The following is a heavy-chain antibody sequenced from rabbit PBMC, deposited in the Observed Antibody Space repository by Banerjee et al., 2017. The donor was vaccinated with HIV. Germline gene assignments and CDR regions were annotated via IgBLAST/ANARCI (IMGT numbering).Heavy chain of an antibody. V-gene: IGHV1S43*01. CDR2: IYSSNGDK. CDR3: GRDRDGDAGYGSLAL. CDR1: GFSLSKDAY. Sequence: QSLEESGGGLFQPGGSLALTCKASGFSLSKDAYMCWVRQAPGKGLELIACIYSSNGDKWYASWVNGRFTISRSTSLNTVDLKMTSLTVADTATYFCGRDRDGDAGYGSLALWGPGTLVTVS. J-gene: IGHJ6*01. D-gene: IGHD6-1*01.